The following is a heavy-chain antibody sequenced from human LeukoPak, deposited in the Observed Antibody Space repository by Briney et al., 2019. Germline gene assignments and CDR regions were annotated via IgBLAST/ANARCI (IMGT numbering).Heavy chain of an antibody. CDR1: GFTFSSYG. J-gene: IGHJ3*02. Sequence: PGGSLRLSCAASGFTFSSYGMHWVRQAPGKGLEWVAVISYDGSNKYYADSVKGRFTISRDNSKNTLYLQMNSLRAEDTAVYYCARGGQWLVQDAFDIRGQGTMVTVSS. V-gene: IGHV3-30*19. CDR3: ARGGQWLVQDAFDI. D-gene: IGHD6-19*01. CDR2: ISYDGSNK.